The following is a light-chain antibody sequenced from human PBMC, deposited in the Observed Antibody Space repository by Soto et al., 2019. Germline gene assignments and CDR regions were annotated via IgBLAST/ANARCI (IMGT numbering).Light chain of an antibody. CDR3: CSSAGSSFWV. Sequence: QSALTQPASVSGSPGQSITISCTGTSSDVGSYNLVSWYQQHPGKAPKLMIYEGSKRPSGVSNRFSGSKSGNTASLTISGLQAEDEADYYCCSSAGSSFWVLGGGTKLTVL. V-gene: IGLV2-23*01. J-gene: IGLJ3*02. CDR1: SSDVGSYNL. CDR2: EGS.